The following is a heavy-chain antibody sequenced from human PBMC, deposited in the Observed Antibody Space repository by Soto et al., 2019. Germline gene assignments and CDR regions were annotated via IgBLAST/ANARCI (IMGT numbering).Heavy chain of an antibody. CDR1: GFTFSSYW. D-gene: IGHD3-3*01. CDR2: IKQDGSEK. CDR3: ARASYYDFWSGYYPSYYYYYGMDV. Sequence: ESGGGLVQPGGSLRLSCAASGFTFSSYWMSWVRQAPGKGLEWVANIKQDGSEKYYVDSVKGRFTISRDNAKNSLYLQMNSLRAEDTAVYYCARASYYDFWSGYYPSYYYYYGMDVWGQGTTVTVSS. J-gene: IGHJ6*02. V-gene: IGHV3-7*05.